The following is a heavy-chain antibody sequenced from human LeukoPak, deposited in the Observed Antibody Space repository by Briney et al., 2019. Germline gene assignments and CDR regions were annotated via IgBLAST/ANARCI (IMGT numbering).Heavy chain of an antibody. Sequence: SQTLSLTCAISGDSVSSNSAAWSWIRQSPSRGLEWLGRTYYRSKWFYDYALSVKSRITVKPDTSKNQVSLQLNSVTPEDSALYYCARDGSAGNYFDYWGQGILVTVSS. J-gene: IGHJ4*02. D-gene: IGHD2-15*01. CDR3: ARDGSAGNYFDY. CDR1: GDSVSSNSAA. V-gene: IGHV6-1*01. CDR2: TYYRSKWFY.